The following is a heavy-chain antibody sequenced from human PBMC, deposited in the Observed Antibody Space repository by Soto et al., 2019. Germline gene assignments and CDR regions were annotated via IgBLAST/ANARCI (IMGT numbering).Heavy chain of an antibody. CDR1: GFSCNNQA. V-gene: IGHV3-23*05. CDR2: ISCSGSTT. Sequence: GGSLRRSCGASGFSCNNQAMTWVRQAPGKGREWVSGISCSGSTTPYADSVKGRFTISSDNSKDQLYLQMNSLRADDTAVYFCAKDRLMLTMVVVGAFDFWGLGTMVTVSS. D-gene: IGHD3-22*01. J-gene: IGHJ3*01. CDR3: AKDRLMLTMVVVGAFDF.